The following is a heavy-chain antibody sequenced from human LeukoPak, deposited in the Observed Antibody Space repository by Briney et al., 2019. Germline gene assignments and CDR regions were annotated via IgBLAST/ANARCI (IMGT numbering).Heavy chain of an antibody. CDR2: ISYDGSNK. CDR3: ARGRPAHYFDS. Sequence: PGGSLILSCAASGFTLSSYAMHWVRQAPGKGLEWVAVISYDGSNKYYADSVKGRFFISRDISENMVYLQMNSLSVEDTAVYFCARGRPAHYFDSWGPGTLVTVS. CDR1: GFTLSSYA. V-gene: IGHV3-30*14. D-gene: IGHD6-6*01. J-gene: IGHJ4*02.